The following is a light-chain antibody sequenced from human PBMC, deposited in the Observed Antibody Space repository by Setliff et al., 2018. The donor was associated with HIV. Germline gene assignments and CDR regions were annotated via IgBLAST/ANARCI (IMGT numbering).Light chain of an antibody. V-gene: IGKV3-15*01. CDR1: QSVSSN. CDR2: AAS. J-gene: IGKJ1*01. Sequence: EIVMTQSPATLSVSPGERATLSCRASQSVSSNLAWYQQKPGQAPRLLIYAASARATGVPARFSGSGSGTEFTPTISSMQSEDFAVYYCQQYNNWPGTFGQGTKVDIK. CDR3: QQYNNWPGT.